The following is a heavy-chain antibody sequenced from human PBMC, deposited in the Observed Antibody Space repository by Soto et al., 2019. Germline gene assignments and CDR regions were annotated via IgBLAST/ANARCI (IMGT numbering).Heavy chain of an antibody. CDR1: GFTFSSYG. CDR2: IWYDGSNK. J-gene: IGHJ6*02. Sequence: QVQLVESGGGVVQPGRSLRLSCAASGFTFSSYGMHWVRQAPGKGLERVAVIWYDGSNKYYADSVKGRFTISRDNSKNPLYLQMTGLRAEDTAGYYCARDLRAPLGCTNGECSHGMDVWSQGTTVTVSS. V-gene: IGHV3-33*01. D-gene: IGHD2-8*01. CDR3: ARDLRAPLGCTNGECSHGMDV.